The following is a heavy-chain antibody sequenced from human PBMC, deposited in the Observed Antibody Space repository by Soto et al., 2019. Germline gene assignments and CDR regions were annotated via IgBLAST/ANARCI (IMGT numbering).Heavy chain of an antibody. Sequence: SETLSLTCTVSGGSISSSSYYWGWIRQPPGKGLEWIGSIYYSGSTYYNPSLKSRVTISVDTSKNQFSLKLSSVTAADTAVYYCARHGPGASYSDVWGQGILVTVSS. V-gene: IGHV4-39*01. CDR1: GGSISSSSYY. D-gene: IGHD1-26*01. J-gene: IGHJ4*02. CDR3: ARHGPGASYSDV. CDR2: IYYSGST.